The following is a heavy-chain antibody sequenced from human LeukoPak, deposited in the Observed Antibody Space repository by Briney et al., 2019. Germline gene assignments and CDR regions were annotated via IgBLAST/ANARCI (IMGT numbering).Heavy chain of an antibody. CDR3: ARLGYCSSTSCRPDFDY. V-gene: IGHV4-61*01. Sequence: SETLSLTCTVPGGSVSSGSYYWSWIRQPPGKGLEWIGYIYYSGSTNYNPSLKSRVTISVDTSKNQFSLKLSSVTAADTAVYYCARLGYCSSTSCRPDFDYWGQGTLVTVSS. D-gene: IGHD2-2*01. J-gene: IGHJ4*02. CDR2: IYYSGST. CDR1: GGSVSSGSYY.